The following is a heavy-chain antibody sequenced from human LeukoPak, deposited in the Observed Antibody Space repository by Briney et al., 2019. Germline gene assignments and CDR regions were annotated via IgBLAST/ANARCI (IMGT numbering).Heavy chain of an antibody. CDR1: GFTVSDNN. V-gene: IGHV4-30-4*08. CDR3: ARAGFVDNHGMDV. Sequence: LRLSCAASGFTVSDNNMNWVRQPPGTGLEWIGYIYYSGSTYYNPSLKSRVTISVDTSKNQFSLKLSSVTAADTAVYYCARAGFVDNHGMDVWGQGTTVTVSS. D-gene: IGHD3-10*01. J-gene: IGHJ6*02. CDR2: IYYSGST.